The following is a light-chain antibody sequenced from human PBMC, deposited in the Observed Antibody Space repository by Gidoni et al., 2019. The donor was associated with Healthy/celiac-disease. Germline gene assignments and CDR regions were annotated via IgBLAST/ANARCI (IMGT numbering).Light chain of an antibody. CDR3: QQSYSTPPT. V-gene: IGKV1-39*01. CDR1: QSISSY. CDR2: AAS. Sequence: DIQMTQSPSSLSASVGDRVTITCRASQSISSYLNWYQQKPGKAPKLLIYAASSLQSGVPSRFSGSGSGTDFTLTISSLQPEDFATYYCQQSYSTPPTFGQXTKVEI. J-gene: IGKJ1*01.